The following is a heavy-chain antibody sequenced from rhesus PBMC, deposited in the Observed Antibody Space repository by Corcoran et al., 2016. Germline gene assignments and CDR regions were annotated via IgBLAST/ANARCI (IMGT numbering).Heavy chain of an antibody. Sequence: QVQLQESGPGLVKPSETLSLTCAVSGASISSYWWSWIRKPPGKGLEWLGEINGNSGSPYNNPSLKSRVTISKDASKNQFSLKLGSVTAADTAVYYCARGGGVIIRNSYGLDSWGQGVVVTVSS. D-gene: IGHD3-34*01. CDR3: ARGGGVIIRNSYGLDS. CDR1: GASISSYW. CDR2: INGNSGSP. J-gene: IGHJ6*01. V-gene: IGHV4-80*01.